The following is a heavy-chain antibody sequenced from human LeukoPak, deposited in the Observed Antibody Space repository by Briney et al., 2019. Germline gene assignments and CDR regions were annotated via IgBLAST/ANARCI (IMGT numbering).Heavy chain of an antibody. CDR3: ARDPNTVTTTGGPS. V-gene: IGHV4-31*03. CDR2: IYNSGST. J-gene: IGHJ5*02. Sequence: PSETLSLTCTVSGGSISSGGYYWNWIRQHPGKGLEWIGYIYNSGSTYYNPSLKSRVTISVDTSKNQFSLKLSSVTAADTAVYYCARDPNTVTTTGGPSWGQGTLVTVSS. D-gene: IGHD4-17*01. CDR1: GGSISSGGYY.